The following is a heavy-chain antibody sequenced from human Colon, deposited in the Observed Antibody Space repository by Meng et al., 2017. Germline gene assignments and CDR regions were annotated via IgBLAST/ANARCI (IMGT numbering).Heavy chain of an antibody. CDR1: GASVSDTNYA. CDR3: ARDNWGSLDY. V-gene: IGHV4-61*01. CDR2: GST. Sequence: GQLQEPGPVLVRPSATLSLTCTVFGASVSDTNYAWSWIRQPPGKGLEWIGYGSTNHNPSLKSRVTISVDTSKNQFSLTLNSVTAADTAVYYCARDNWGSLDYWGQGTLVTVSS. J-gene: IGHJ4*02. D-gene: IGHD7-27*01.